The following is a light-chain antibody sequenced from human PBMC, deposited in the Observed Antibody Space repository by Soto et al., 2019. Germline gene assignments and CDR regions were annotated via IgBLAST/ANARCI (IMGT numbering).Light chain of an antibody. J-gene: IGKJ1*01. V-gene: IGKV3-11*01. Sequence: EVVLTQSPATLSLSPGERATLSCRASQSVSSYLAWYQQKPGQAPRLLISDASNRATGIPARFSGSGSGTDFTLTIISLEPEDFAIYYCQQRSNWPRTFGKGTKVEIK. CDR2: DAS. CDR3: QQRSNWPRT. CDR1: QSVSSY.